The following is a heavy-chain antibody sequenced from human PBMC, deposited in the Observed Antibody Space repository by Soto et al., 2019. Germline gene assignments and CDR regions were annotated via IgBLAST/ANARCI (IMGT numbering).Heavy chain of an antibody. J-gene: IGHJ4*02. D-gene: IGHD3-22*01. Sequence: SETLSLTCTVSVGSISSYYWSWIRQPPGKGLEWIGYIYDSGSTKYNPSLKSRVTISVDTTNNQFYLKLSYVTAADTAVYYCAREDYFDSGGFPIWGQGTLVTVSS. CDR3: AREDYFDSGGFPI. CDR1: VGSISSYY. V-gene: IGHV4-59*01. CDR2: IYDSGST.